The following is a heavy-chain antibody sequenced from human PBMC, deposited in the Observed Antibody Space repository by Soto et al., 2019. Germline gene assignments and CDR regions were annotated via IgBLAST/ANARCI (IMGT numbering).Heavy chain of an antibody. J-gene: IGHJ3*01. CDR1: GFTFADYS. V-gene: IGHV3-9*01. CDR3: TRRRSLMLGFDALDL. D-gene: IGHD4-17*01. CDR2: ISGNSGSS. Sequence: PGGSLRLSCVASGFTFADYSLHWVRQVPGKGLEWVAGISGNSGSSGYADSVRGRFTVSRDNAKNSLFLQMSSLSPEDTALYYCTRRRSLMLGFDALDLSGQGRIVTV.